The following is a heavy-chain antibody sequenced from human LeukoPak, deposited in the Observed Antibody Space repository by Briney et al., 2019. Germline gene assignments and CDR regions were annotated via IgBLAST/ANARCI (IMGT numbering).Heavy chain of an antibody. CDR1: GFTFSGYS. CDR2: ISSSSSYI. V-gene: IGHV3-21*01. J-gene: IGHJ6*03. CDR3: AREGYDILTGPHYYYYMDV. D-gene: IGHD3-9*01. Sequence: GGSLRLSCAASGFTFSGYSMNWVSQAPGKGLEWVSSISSSSSYIYYADSVKGRFTISRDNAKNSLYLQMNSLRAEDTAVYYCAREGYDILTGPHYYYYMDVWGKGTTVTISS.